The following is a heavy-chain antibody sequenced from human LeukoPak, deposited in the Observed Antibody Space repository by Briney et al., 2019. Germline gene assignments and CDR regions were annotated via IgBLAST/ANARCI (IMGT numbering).Heavy chain of an antibody. V-gene: IGHV3-74*01. Sequence: GGSLRLSCAAFGFTFTTYWMHWVRQAPGKGLVWVSHINSDGSITSYADSVKGRFTISRDNAKNTLYLQMNSLRAEDTAVYYCARDAVDTANAVWGQGTTVTVSS. CDR1: GFTFTTYW. CDR3: ARDAVDTANAV. D-gene: IGHD5-18*01. J-gene: IGHJ6*02. CDR2: INSDGSIT.